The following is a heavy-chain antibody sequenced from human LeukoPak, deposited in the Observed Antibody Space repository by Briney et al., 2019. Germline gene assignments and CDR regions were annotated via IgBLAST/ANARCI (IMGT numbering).Heavy chain of an antibody. V-gene: IGHV3-30*18. J-gene: IGHJ4*02. CDR3: AKPPTTYGSGTLLFDY. CDR1: RFTFSNYV. Sequence: GGSLRLSCAASRFTFSNYVMHWVRQAPGKGLEWVAVISYDGNDKYYADSVKGRFTISRDNSKNTLYLQMNSLRAEDTAVYYCAKPPTTYGSGTLLFDYWGQGTLVTVSS. D-gene: IGHD3-10*01. CDR2: ISYDGNDK.